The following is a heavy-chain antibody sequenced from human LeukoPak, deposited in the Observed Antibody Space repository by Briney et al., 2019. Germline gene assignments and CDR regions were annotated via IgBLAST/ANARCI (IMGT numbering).Heavy chain of an antibody. D-gene: IGHD3-10*01. CDR3: ARDSSGSGSVDV. V-gene: IGHV1-46*01. CDR2: INSSSGST. Sequence: ASVKVSCKASGYTFTGYYINWVRQAPGQGLEWMGIINSSSGSTSYAQKFQDRVIMTRDTSTSTVHMELSSLRSEDTAVYYCARDSSGSGSVDVWGQGTTVTVSS. CDR1: GYTFTGYY. J-gene: IGHJ6*02.